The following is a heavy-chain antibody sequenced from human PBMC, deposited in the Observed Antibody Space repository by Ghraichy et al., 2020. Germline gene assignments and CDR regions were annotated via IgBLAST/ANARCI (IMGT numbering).Heavy chain of an antibody. CDR1: GDSVSSNSAV. CDR3: ARYKRGDAFDI. Sequence: SQTLSLTCAISGDSVSSNSAVWNWIRQSPSRGLEWLGRTYYRSKWSNDYAVSVKSRITINPETSKNQFSLKLNSVTPEDTAVYYCARYKRGDAFDIWVQGTMVTVSS. V-gene: IGHV6-1*01. CDR2: TYYRSKWSN. D-gene: IGHD1-14*01. J-gene: IGHJ3*02.